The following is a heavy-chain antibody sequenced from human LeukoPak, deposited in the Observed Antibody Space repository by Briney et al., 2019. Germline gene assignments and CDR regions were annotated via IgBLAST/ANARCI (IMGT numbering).Heavy chain of an antibody. CDR1: GGSISSYY. Sequence: PSETLSLTCTVSGGSISSYYWSWIRQPPGKGLEWIGYIYYSGSTNYNPSLKSRVTISVDTSKNQFSLKLSSVTAADTAVYYCARHKGVTSLWNWFDPWGQGTLVTVSS. V-gene: IGHV4-59*08. J-gene: IGHJ5*02. D-gene: IGHD3-10*01. CDR3: ARHKGVTSLWNWFDP. CDR2: IYYSGST.